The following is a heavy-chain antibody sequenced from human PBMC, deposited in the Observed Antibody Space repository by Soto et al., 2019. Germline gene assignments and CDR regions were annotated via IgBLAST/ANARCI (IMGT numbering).Heavy chain of an antibody. Sequence: SETLSLTCIVSGDSVSSGRYYWSWIRQPPGKGLEWVGNVYYSGTTNYNPSLKSRVTISVDTTNNQFSPKLTSVTAADTAVYYCARDLTGRIDYWGQGTLVT. D-gene: IGHD3-9*01. CDR2: VYYSGTT. V-gene: IGHV4-61*01. CDR1: GDSVSSGRYY. CDR3: ARDLTGRIDY. J-gene: IGHJ4*02.